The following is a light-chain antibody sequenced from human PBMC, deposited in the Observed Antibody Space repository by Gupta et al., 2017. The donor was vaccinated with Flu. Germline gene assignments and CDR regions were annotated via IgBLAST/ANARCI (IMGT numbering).Light chain of an antibody. CDR1: NNY. V-gene: IGLV2-14*01. J-gene: IGLJ3*02. CDR2: EVT. CDR3: SSFTSSNTWV. Sequence: QSALTQPASMSGSPGQSITISCTGINNYVSWFQQHPGEVPKLMIYEVTSRPSGVSNRFSGSKSGNTASLTISGLQTEDEADYDCSSFTSSNTWVFGGGTKLTVL.